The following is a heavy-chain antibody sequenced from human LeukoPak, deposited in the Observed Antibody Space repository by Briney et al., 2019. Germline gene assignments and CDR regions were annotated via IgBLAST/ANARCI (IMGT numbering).Heavy chain of an antibody. CDR2: INHSGST. V-gene: IGHV4-34*01. D-gene: IGHD2-15*01. J-gene: IGHJ4*02. CDR1: GGSFSGYY. Sequence: TLSLTCAVYGGSFSGYYWGWIRQPPGKGLEWIGEINHSGSTNYNPSLKSRVTISVDTSKNQFSLKLSSVTAADTAVYYCARGSPYCSGGSCKITHFDYWGQGTLVTVSS. CDR3: ARGSPYCSGGSCKITHFDY.